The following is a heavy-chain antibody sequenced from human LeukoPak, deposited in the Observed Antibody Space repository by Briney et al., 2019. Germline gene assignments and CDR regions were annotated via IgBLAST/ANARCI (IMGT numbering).Heavy chain of an antibody. V-gene: IGHV3-23*01. CDR1: GFTFSNYA. J-gene: IGHJ4*02. CDR3: AKDSSSSGFSAACNFDY. Sequence: PGGSLRLSCAASGFTFSNYAMSWVRQAPGKGLEWVSAISGSGTYTYYADSVKGRFTISRDNSRNTLHLQMNSLRAEDTAVYYCAKDSSSSGFSAACNFDYWGQGTLVAVSP. D-gene: IGHD6-19*01. CDR2: ISGSGTYT.